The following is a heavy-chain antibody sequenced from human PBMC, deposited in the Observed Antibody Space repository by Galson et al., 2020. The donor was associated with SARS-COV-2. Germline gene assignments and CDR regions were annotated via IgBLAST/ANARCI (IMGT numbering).Heavy chain of an antibody. CDR2: TNKNSRYI. V-gene: IGHV3-21*06. CDR1: GFSLSASI. CDR3: VLGPTAFDS. Sequence: GGSLRLSCAASGFSLSASIMNWVRKAPGKGLEWLASTNKNSRYIYYADSVKGRFTISRDNSKNVLSLQMNSLTADDSALYYCVLGPTAFDSWGQGGRVTVSP. D-gene: IGHD3-16*01. J-gene: IGHJ4*02.